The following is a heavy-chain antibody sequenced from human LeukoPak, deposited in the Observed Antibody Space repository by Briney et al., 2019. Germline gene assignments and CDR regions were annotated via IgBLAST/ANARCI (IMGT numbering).Heavy chain of an antibody. Sequence: GGSLRLSCAASGFTFSSYAMHWVRQAPGKGLEYVSAISSNGGSTYYANSVKGRFTISRDNSKNTLYLQMGSLRAEDMAVYYCAKVGVLLWFGDMGGSHYYMDVWGKGTTVTISS. CDR3: AKVGVLLWFGDMGGSHYYMDV. CDR1: GFTFSSYA. CDR2: ISSNGGST. D-gene: IGHD3-10*01. V-gene: IGHV3-64*01. J-gene: IGHJ6*03.